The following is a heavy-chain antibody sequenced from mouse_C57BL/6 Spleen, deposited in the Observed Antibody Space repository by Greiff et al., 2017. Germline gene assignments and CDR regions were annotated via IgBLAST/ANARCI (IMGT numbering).Heavy chain of an antibody. CDR3: ARVGGDGRDY. D-gene: IGHD3-1*01. V-gene: IGHV1-50*01. CDR1: GYTFTSYW. Sequence: QVQLQQPGAELVKPGASVKLSCKASGYTFTSYWMQWVKQRPGQGLEWIGEIDPSDSCTNYNQKFKGKATLTVDTPSSTAYMQLSSLTSEDSAVYYCARVGGDGRDYWGQGTTLTVSS. CDR2: IDPSDSCT. J-gene: IGHJ2*01.